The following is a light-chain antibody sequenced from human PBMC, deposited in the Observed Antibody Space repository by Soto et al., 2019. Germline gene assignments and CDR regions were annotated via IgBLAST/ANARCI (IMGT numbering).Light chain of an antibody. CDR2: DVS. CDR3: SSYTTSNTRQIV. V-gene: IGLV2-14*03. Sequence: QSALTQPASVSGSPGRSITISCTGTSSDVGGYNYVSWYQHHPGKAPKLMIYDVSNRPSGVSNRFSGSKSGNTASLTISGVQPEDEADYYCSSYTTSNTRQIVFGTGTRSPS. CDR1: SSDVGGYNY. J-gene: IGLJ1*01.